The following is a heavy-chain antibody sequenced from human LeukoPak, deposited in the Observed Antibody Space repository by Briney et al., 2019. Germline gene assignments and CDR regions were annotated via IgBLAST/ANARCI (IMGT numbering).Heavy chain of an antibody. Sequence: SETLSLTCTVSGGSISSYYWSWIRQPPGKGLEWIGYIYYSGGTNCNPSLKSRVTISVDTSKNQFSLNLSSVTAADTAVYYCARVAYIASGSYMDGWGKGTTVTVSS. D-gene: IGHD3-10*01. V-gene: IGHV4-59*01. CDR3: ARVAYIASGSYMDG. J-gene: IGHJ6*03. CDR2: IYYSGGT. CDR1: GGSISSYY.